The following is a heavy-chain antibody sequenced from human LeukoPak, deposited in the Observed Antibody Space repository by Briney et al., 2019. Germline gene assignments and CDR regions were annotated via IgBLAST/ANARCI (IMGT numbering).Heavy chain of an antibody. CDR2: IDSSSSFI. CDR1: GFTFGSYS. J-gene: IGHJ4*02. V-gene: IGHV3-21*01. CDR3: AKKGSRIAAAGPYFDY. D-gene: IGHD6-25*01. Sequence: GSLRLSCAAAGFTFGSYSMNWVRQAPGKGLEWVSSIDSSSSFIYYADSVKGRFTISRDNAKNSQYLQMNSLRAEDTAVYYCAKKGSRIAAAGPYFDYWRQGTLVTVSS.